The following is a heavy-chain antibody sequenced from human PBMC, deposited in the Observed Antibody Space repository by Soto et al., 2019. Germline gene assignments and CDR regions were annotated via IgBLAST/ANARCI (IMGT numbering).Heavy chain of an antibody. Sequence: QVQLVQSGAEVKKLGASVKVSCKASGYTFTSYGISWVRQAPGQGLEWMGWISAYNGNTNYAQKLQGRVTMTTDTSTSTAYMELRSLRSDDTAVYYCARAGFWGAAAGYYYYYGMDVWGQGTTVTVSS. CDR1: GYTFTSYG. CDR3: ARAGFWGAAAGYYYYYGMDV. J-gene: IGHJ6*02. V-gene: IGHV1-18*01. CDR2: ISAYNGNT. D-gene: IGHD6-13*01.